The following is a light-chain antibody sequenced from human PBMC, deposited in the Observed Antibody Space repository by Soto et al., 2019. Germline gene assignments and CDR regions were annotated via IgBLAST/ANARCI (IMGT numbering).Light chain of an antibody. Sequence: QSALTQPPSVSGAPGQRVTISCTGSSSNIGAGYDVHWYQQLPGTAPKLLIYGNSNRPSGVPDRFSGSKSGTSASLAITGLQAEDEADYYCQYYDSSLSVAVFGGGTQLTVL. CDR1: SSNIGAGYD. CDR3: QYYDSSLSVAV. CDR2: GNS. V-gene: IGLV1-40*01. J-gene: IGLJ7*01.